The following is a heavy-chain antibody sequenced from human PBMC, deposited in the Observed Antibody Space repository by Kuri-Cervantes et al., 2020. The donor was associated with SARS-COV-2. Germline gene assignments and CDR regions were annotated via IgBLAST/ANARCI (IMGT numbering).Heavy chain of an antibody. CDR3: AREKLRYFDWSKPPTPEYYFDY. Sequence: ASVKVSCKASGDTFTGYYMHWVRQAPGQGLEWMGWINPNSGGTNYAQKFQGWVTMTRDTSISTAYMELSRLRSDDTAVYYCAREKLRYFDWSKPPTPEYYFDYWGQGTLVTVSS. CDR1: GDTFTGYY. D-gene: IGHD3-9*01. J-gene: IGHJ4*02. CDR2: INPNSGGT. V-gene: IGHV1-2*04.